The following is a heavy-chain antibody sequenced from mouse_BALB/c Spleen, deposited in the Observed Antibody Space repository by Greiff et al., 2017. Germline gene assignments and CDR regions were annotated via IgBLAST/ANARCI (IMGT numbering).Heavy chain of an antibody. CDR1: GFTFSNYW. Sequence: EVMLVESGGGLVQPGGSMKLSCVASGFTFSNYWMNWVRQSPEKGLEWVAEIRLKSNNYATHYAESVKGRFTISRDDSKSSVYLQMNNLRAEDTGIYYCTRRDHDGYYGIDYWGQGTTLTVSS. J-gene: IGHJ2*01. CDR2: IRLKSNNYAT. CDR3: TRRDHDGYYGIDY. V-gene: IGHV6-6*02. D-gene: IGHD2-3*01.